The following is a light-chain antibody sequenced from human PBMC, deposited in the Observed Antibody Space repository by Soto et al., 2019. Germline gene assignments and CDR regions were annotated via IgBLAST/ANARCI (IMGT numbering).Light chain of an antibody. CDR2: GAS. V-gene: IGKV3-15*01. CDR3: QQYNNWPPPLT. CDR1: QSVSSN. J-gene: IGKJ4*01. Sequence: EIVMTQSPATLSVSPGERATLSCRASQSVSSNLAWYQQKPGQAPRLLIYGASTRTTGIPARISRSGSGIAFTLTISSLQSQDFAVYYYQQYNNWPPPLTFGGGTKVEIK.